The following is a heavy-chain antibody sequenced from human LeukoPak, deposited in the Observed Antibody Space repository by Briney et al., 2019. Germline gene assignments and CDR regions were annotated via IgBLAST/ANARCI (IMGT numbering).Heavy chain of an antibody. V-gene: IGHV3-30*01. CDR3: ARDYKYAFDN. D-gene: IGHD5-24*01. Sequence: GRSLRLSCAASGFTFSSYAMHWVRQAPGKGLEWVAVISYDGSNKYYADSVKGRFTISRDNSKNTLYLQMNSLRAEDTAVYYCARDYKYAFDNWGQGTLVTVSS. CDR2: ISYDGSNK. CDR1: GFTFSSYA. J-gene: IGHJ4*02.